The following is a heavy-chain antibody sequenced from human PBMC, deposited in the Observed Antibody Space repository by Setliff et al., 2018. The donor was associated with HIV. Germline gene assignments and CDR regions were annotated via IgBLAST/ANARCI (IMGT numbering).Heavy chain of an antibody. J-gene: IGHJ4*02. D-gene: IGHD1-26*01. Sequence: LSLTCTVSGGSISTYSWSWIRPPPGKGLEWIGSIYFTGSSDNNPSLKSRVTLSVDTSKHQFSLQLSSVTAADTAVYYCVRDLREVGGGGYADYWGQGTLFTVS. V-gene: IGHV4-59*01. CDR3: VRDLREVGGGGYADY. CDR2: IYFTGSS. CDR1: GGSISTYS.